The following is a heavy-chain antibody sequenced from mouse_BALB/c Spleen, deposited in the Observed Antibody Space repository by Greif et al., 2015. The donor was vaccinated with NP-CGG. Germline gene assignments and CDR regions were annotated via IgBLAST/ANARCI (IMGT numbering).Heavy chain of an antibody. V-gene: IGHV1-9*01. J-gene: IGHJ2*01. CDR3: ARSDYRYDVDY. D-gene: IGHD2-14*01. Sequence: QAQLKQSGAELMKPGASVKISCKATGYTFSCYWIEWVKQRPGHGLEWIGEILPGSGSTNYNEKFKGKATFTADTSSNTPSTHLSSLTSEDSVVYYCARSDYRYDVDYWGQGTTLTVSS. CDR1: GYTFSCYW. CDR2: ILPGSGST.